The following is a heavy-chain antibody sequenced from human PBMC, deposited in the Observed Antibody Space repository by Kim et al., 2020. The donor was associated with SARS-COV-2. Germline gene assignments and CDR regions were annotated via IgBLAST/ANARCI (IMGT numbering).Heavy chain of an antibody. Sequence: GGSLRLSCAASGFTFGDYYMSWIRQAPGKGLEWVSYITNRGSPINYADSVTGRFTISRDNAKNLLYLQMYSLRAEDTAVYYCARASEIAAAEYWGQGTLV. V-gene: IGHV3-11*04. D-gene: IGHD6-13*01. CDR1: GFTFGDYY. CDR2: ITNRGSPI. CDR3: ARASEIAAAEY. J-gene: IGHJ4*02.